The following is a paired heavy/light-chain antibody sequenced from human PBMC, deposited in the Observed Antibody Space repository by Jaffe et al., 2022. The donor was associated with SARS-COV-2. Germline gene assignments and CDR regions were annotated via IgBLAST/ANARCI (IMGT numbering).Heavy chain of an antibody. CDR1: GFTFSSYS. V-gene: IGHV3-48*02. CDR3: ARGRIRSDSSGWYGERVEYYFDY. J-gene: IGHJ4*02. CDR2: ISSSSSTI. Sequence: EVQLVESGGGLVQPGGSLRLSCAASGFTFSSYSMNWVRQAPGKGLEWVSYISSSSSTIYYADSVKGRFTISRDNAKNSLYLQMNSLRDEDTAVYYCARGRIRSDSSGWYGERVEYYFDYWGQGTLVTVSS. D-gene: IGHD6-19*01.
Light chain of an antibody. J-gene: IGKJ3*01. V-gene: IGKV1-39*01. CDR3: QQSYSTPVT. Sequence: DIQMTQSPSSLSASVGDRVTITCRASQSISSYLNWYQQKPGKAPKLLIYAASSLQSGVPSRFSGSGSGTDFTLTISSLQPEDFATYYCQQSYSTPVTFGPGTKVDIK. CDR1: QSISSY. CDR2: AAS.